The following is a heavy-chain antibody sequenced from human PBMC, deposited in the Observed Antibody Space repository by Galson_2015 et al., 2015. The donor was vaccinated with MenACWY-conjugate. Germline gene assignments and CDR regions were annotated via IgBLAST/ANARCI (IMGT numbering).Heavy chain of an antibody. CDR1: GFIFTDYD. D-gene: IGHD5-18*01. V-gene: IGHV3-64*02. J-gene: IGHJ4*02. Sequence: SLRLSCAGSGFIFTDYDMHWVRQAPGKGLEYVSAISTYGGSTYYADSVKGRFTISRDNSKNMLFLQMSSLRVEDTAVYYCARKDGATYGYNDSWGQGTLVIVSS. CDR3: ARKDGATYGYNDS. CDR2: ISTYGGST.